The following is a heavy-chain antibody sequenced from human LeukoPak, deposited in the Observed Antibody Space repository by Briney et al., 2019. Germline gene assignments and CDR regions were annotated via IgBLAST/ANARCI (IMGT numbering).Heavy chain of an antibody. CDR1: GFTFSIYA. D-gene: IGHD4-17*01. CDR2: ISNDGSNT. CDR3: AKTGDLRNYGDPEYIDH. J-gene: IGHJ4*02. Sequence: PGGSLRLSCGGSGFTFSIYAMRWVRQGPGKGLEWVALISNDGSNTYYADSVKGRFSISRDNSKDTLYLQTDSLRAEDTALFYCAKTGDLRNYGDPEYIDHWGQGTLVTVSS. V-gene: IGHV3-30*04.